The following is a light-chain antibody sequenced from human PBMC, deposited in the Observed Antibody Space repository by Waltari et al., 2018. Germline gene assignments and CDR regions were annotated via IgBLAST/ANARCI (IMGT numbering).Light chain of an antibody. Sequence: QLVLTQSPSASASLGASVKLTCTLSSGHSSNIIAWLQQRPERGPRYLMKVNSDGSHSKGEDIPDRFSGSGSGAERYLTISSLQSEDEADYYCETGGHGTWVFGGGTKLTVL. V-gene: IGLV4-69*01. J-gene: IGLJ3*02. CDR1: SGHSSNI. CDR2: VNSDGSH. CDR3: ETGGHGTWV.